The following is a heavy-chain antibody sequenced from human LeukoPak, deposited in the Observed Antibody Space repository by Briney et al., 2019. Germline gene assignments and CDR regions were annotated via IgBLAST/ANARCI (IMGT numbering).Heavy chain of an antibody. D-gene: IGHD2-15*01. Sequence: GGSLRLSCAASGFTFSSSAMSWVRQAPGKGLEWVSAISNNGGYTYYADSVQSRFTISRDNSKSTLCLQMNSLRAGDTAVYYCAKQLGYCSDGSCYFPYWGQGTLVTVSS. CDR2: ISNNGGYT. CDR3: AKQLGYCSDGSCYFPY. J-gene: IGHJ4*02. V-gene: IGHV3-23*01. CDR1: GFTFSSSA.